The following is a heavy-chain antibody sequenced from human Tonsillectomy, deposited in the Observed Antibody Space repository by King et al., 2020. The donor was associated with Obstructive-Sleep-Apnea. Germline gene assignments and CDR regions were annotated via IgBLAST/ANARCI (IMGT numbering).Heavy chain of an antibody. J-gene: IGHJ6*02. D-gene: IGHD2-2*01. Sequence: VQLQQWGEGLLKPSETLSLTCAVYGGSFSGYYWSWIRQPPGKGLEWIGEINHSGSTNYNPSLKSRVTISVDTSKNQFSLKLSSVTAADTAVYYCATSTTDIVVVPAATVYYYYGMDVWGQGTTVTVSS. V-gene: IGHV4-34*01. CDR1: GGSFSGYY. CDR3: ATSTTDIVVVPAATVYYYYGMDV. CDR2: INHSGST.